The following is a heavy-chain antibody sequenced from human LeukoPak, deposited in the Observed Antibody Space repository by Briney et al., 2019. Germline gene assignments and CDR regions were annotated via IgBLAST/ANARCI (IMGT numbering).Heavy chain of an antibody. CDR3: TRKGSQWDFLVDY. CDR2: ITSSGRYI. J-gene: IGHJ4*02. V-gene: IGHV3-21*01. CDR1: GFTFSSYS. Sequence: GGSLRLYCAASGFTFSSYSMNWVRQAPGKGLECVSSITSSGRYIYYADSVKGRFTISRDNSENSLHLQMDSLAAEDTAVYYCTRKGSQWDFLVDYWGQGTRVAVSP. D-gene: IGHD2/OR15-2a*01.